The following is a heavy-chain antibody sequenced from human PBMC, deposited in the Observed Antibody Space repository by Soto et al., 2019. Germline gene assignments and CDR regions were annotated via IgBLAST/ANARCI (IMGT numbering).Heavy chain of an antibody. CDR3: AKSVLATVGTYFVH. CDR1: GFTFSTYG. J-gene: IGHJ4*02. V-gene: IGHV3-30*18. CDR2: ISYDGNKS. D-gene: IGHD6-13*01. Sequence: QVQLVESGGGVVQPGRSLRLSCAASGFTFSTYGMHWVRQAPGKGLEWVSFISYDGNKSYYAGSVKGRFSISRDNSENTLYLQMNNLRPDDTAVYFCAKSVLATVGTYFVHWGQGTVVTVSS.